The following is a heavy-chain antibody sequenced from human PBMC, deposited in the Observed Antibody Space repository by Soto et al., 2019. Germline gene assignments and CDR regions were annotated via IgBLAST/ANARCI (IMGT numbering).Heavy chain of an antibody. CDR1: GGTFSSYA. V-gene: IGHV1-69*13. CDR3: ARDIHYSNYEEEHYYYYGMDV. Sequence: SVKVSCKASGGTFSSYAISWVRQAPGQGLEWMGGIIPIFGTANYAQKFQGRVTITADESTSTAYMELSSLRSEDTAVYYCARDIHYSNYEEEHYYYYGMDVWGQGTTVTVSS. D-gene: IGHD4-4*01. J-gene: IGHJ6*02. CDR2: IIPIFGTA.